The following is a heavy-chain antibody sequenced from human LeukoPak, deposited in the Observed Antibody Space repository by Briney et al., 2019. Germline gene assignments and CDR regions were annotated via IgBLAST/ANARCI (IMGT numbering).Heavy chain of an antibody. D-gene: IGHD3-10*01. CDR3: ARGARPAIGGIDY. Sequence: ASVKVSCKASGYTFTSYYMHWVRQAPGQGLEWMGLINPTGGSTGYAQKFQGRVTMTRDMSTSTDYMELSSLRSEDTAIYYCARGARPAIGGIDYWGQGTLVTVSS. CDR2: INPTGGST. J-gene: IGHJ4*02. CDR1: GYTFTSYY. V-gene: IGHV1-46*01.